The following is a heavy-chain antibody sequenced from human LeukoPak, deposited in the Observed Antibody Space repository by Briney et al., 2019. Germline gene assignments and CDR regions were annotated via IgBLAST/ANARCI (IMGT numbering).Heavy chain of an antibody. CDR1: GYTFTGYY. CDR2: INPNSGGT. D-gene: IGHD3-10*01. J-gene: IGHJ4*02. CDR3: GRELWFGEFYFDY. V-gene: IGHV1-2*02. Sequence: ASVKVSCKASGYTFTGYYMHWVRQAPGQGLEWMGWINPNSGGTNYAQKFQGRVTMTRDTFISTVYMDLSRLRSDDTAVYYCGRELWFGEFYFDYWGQGTLVTVSS.